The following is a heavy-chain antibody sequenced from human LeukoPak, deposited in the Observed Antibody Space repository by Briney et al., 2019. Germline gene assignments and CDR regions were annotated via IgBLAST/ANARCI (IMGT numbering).Heavy chain of an antibody. V-gene: IGHV1-8*01. CDR2: MNPNSGNT. Sequence: ASVTVSFTASGYTFTSYDINWVRQATEQGLEWMGWMNPNSGNTGYAQKFQGRVTMTRNTSISTAYMELSSLRSEDTAVYYCARGRRSYYPLLYYFDYWGQGTLVTVSS. J-gene: IGHJ4*02. CDR3: ARGRRSYYPLLYYFDY. CDR1: GYTFTSYD. D-gene: IGHD1-26*01.